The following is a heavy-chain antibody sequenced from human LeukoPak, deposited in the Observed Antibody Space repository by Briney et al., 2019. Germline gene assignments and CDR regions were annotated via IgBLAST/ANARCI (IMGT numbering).Heavy chain of an antibody. J-gene: IGHJ1*01. V-gene: IGHV4-61*01. CDR3: ARGNSDWYWYFQL. Sequence: SETLSLTCTVSGGSVSSGSYYWSWIRQPPGKGLEWIGYIYYSGSTNYNPSLKSRVTISVDTSKNQFSLKLSSVTAADMAVYYCARGNSDWYWYFQLWGQGTLVTVSS. CDR2: IYYSGST. D-gene: IGHD6-19*01. CDR1: GGSVSSGSYY.